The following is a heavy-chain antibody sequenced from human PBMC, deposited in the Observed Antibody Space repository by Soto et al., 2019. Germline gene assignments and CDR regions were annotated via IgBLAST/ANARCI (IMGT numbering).Heavy chain of an antibody. CDR3: ARKRGIAVATNWFDP. CDR1: GGSISSYY. D-gene: IGHD6-19*01. CDR2: IYYSGST. Sequence: SETLSLTCTVSGGSISSYYWSWIRQPPGKGLEWIGYIYYSGSTNYNPSLKSRVTISVDTSKNQFSLRLSSVTAADTAVYYCARKRGIAVATNWFDPCGQGTLVTVSS. V-gene: IGHV4-59*01. J-gene: IGHJ5*02.